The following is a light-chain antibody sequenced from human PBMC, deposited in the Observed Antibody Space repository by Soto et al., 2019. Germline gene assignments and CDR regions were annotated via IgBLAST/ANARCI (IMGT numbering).Light chain of an antibody. J-gene: IGKJ1*01. CDR2: KAS. CDR3: QQYNGT. V-gene: IGKV1-5*03. Sequence: DIQMTQSPSTLSASVRDRVTITCRASQSISNWLAWYQQKPGKAPKLLIYKASSLESGVPSRFSGSGSGTEFTLTISSLQPDDFATYYCQQYNGTFGQGTKVDIK. CDR1: QSISNW.